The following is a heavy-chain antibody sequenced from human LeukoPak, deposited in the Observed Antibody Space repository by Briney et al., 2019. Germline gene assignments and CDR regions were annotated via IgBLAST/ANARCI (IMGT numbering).Heavy chain of an antibody. CDR2: ISSSSSYI. V-gene: IGHV3-21*01. Sequence: PGGSLRLSCAASGLTFSSYSMNWVRQAPGKGLEWVSSISSSSSYIYYADSVKGRFTISRDNAKNSPYLQMNSLRDEDTAVYYCARDYKVATNPYYFDYWGQGTLVTVSS. J-gene: IGHJ4*02. CDR3: ARDYKVATNPYYFDY. D-gene: IGHD5-12*01. CDR1: GLTFSSYS.